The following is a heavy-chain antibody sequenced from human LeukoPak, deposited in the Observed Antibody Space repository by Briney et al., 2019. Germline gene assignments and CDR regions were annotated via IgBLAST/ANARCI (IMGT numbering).Heavy chain of an antibody. CDR2: MNPNSGNT. D-gene: IGHD1-26*01. V-gene: IGHV1-8*03. CDR1: GYTFTSYD. CDR3: ARSVGGWELLYDYYYYYYMDV. J-gene: IGHJ6*03. Sequence: ASVKVSCKASGYTFTSYDINWVRQATGQGLECMGWMNPNSGNTGYAQKFQGRVTITRNTSISTAYMELSSLRSEDTAVYYCARSVGGWELLYDYYYYYYMDVWGKGTTVTVSS.